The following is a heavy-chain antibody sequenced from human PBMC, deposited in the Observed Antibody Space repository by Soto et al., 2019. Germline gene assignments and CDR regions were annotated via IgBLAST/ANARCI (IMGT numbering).Heavy chain of an antibody. V-gene: IGHV1-18*01. CDR2: ISAYNGNT. J-gene: IGHJ6*02. D-gene: IGHD6-19*01. CDR3: ARGVAVARTIIYYYYGMDV. CDR1: GYTFTSYG. Sequence: QVQLVQSGAEVKKPGASVKVSCKASGYTFTSYGISWVRQAPGPGLEWMGWISAYNGNTNYAQKLQGRVTMTTDTSTSTAYMELRILRSDDTAVYYCARGVAVARTIIYYYYGMDVWGQGTTVTVSS.